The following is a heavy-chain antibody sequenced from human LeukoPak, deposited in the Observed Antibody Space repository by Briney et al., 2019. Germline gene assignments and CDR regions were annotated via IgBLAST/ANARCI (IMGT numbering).Heavy chain of an antibody. D-gene: IGHD3-22*01. CDR1: GGSISSYY. J-gene: IGHJ3*02. V-gene: IGHV4-59*01. CDR3: AKHSSDDAFDI. CDR2: IYYSGST. Sequence: SETLSLTCTVSGGSISSYYWSWIRQPPGKGLEWIGYIYYSGSTNYNPSLKSQVTISVDTSKNQFSLKLSSVTAADTAVYYCAKHSSDDAFDIWGQGTMVTVSS.